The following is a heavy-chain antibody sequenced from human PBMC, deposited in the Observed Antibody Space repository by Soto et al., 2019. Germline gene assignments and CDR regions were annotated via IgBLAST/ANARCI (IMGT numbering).Heavy chain of an antibody. CDR2: VYYSGSA. Sequence: SETLSLTCTVSGASVNIGSYYWTWVRQSPGKELECIGHVYYSGSAKYNPSLKSRVTISIDTSKNQFSLRLSSVNAADTAVYYCARDIGYCGDPSCYNYNDAFNXWGQGTRVTVS. CDR1: GASVNIGSYY. J-gene: IGHJ3*02. D-gene: IGHD2-2*02. V-gene: IGHV4-61*01. CDR3: ARDIGYCGDPSCYNYNDAFNX.